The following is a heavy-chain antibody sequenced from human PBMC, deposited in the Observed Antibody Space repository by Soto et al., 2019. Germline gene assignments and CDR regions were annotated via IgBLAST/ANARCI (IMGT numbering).Heavy chain of an antibody. D-gene: IGHD3-3*01. Sequence: QLQLQESGSGLVKPSQTLSLTCAVCGVSISSDGYSWSWIRQPPGKGLEWIGFIYQSGSTYYNPSLKSRGTMSVDRSKNQFSLKLTSVTAADTAVYYCARAYYDFWTSYHYGMDVWGQGTTVTVSS. CDR2: IYQSGST. CDR3: ARAYYDFWTSYHYGMDV. V-gene: IGHV4-30-2*01. CDR1: GVSISSDGYS. J-gene: IGHJ6*02.